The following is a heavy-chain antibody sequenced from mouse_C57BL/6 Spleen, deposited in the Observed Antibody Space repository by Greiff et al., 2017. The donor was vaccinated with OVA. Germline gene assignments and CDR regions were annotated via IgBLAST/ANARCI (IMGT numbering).Heavy chain of an antibody. D-gene: IGHD2-3*01. CDR1: GYTFTDYY. CDR2: INPNNGGT. CDR3: ARREWLLRGYAMDY. V-gene: IGHV1-26*01. Sequence: EVQLQQSGPELVKPGASVKISCKASGYTFTDYYMNWVKQSHGKSLEWIGDINPNNGGTSYNQKFKGKATLTVDKSSSTAYMELRSLTSEDSAVYYYARREWLLRGYAMDYWGQGTSVTVSS. J-gene: IGHJ4*01.